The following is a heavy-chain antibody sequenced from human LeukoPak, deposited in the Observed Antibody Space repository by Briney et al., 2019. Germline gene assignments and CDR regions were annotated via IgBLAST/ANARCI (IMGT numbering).Heavy chain of an antibody. CDR3: AKGTDYDILTGTKHFDY. D-gene: IGHD3-9*01. J-gene: IGHJ4*02. CDR2: ISGSGGST. CDR1: GFTFSSYA. V-gene: IGHV3-23*01. Sequence: PGGSLRLSCAASGFTFSSYAMSWVRQAPGKGLEWVSAISGSGGSTYYADSVKGRFTISRDNSKNTLYLQMNSLRAEDTAVYYCAKGTDYDILTGTKHFDYWGQGTLVTVSS.